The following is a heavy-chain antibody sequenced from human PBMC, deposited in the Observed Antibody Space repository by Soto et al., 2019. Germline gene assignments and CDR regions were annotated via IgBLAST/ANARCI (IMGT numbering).Heavy chain of an antibody. V-gene: IGHV3-23*01. J-gene: IGHJ6*02. Sequence: GGSLRLSCAASGFTFSSYAMSWVRQAPGKGLEWVSAISGSGGSTYYADSAKGRFTISRDNSKNTLYLQMNSLRAEDTAVYYCAKVGSIAVAGPGSYYGMDVWGQGTTVTVSS. CDR3: AKVGSIAVAGPGSYYGMDV. CDR2: ISGSGGST. CDR1: GFTFSSYA. D-gene: IGHD6-19*01.